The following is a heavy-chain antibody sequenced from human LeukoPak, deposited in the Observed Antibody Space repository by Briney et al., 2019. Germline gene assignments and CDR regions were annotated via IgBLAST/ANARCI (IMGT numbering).Heavy chain of an antibody. CDR1: GYTFTSYG. V-gene: IGHV1-18*01. CDR3: ARDSRRAVAGRSDY. Sequence: GASVKVSCKASGYTFTSYGISWVRQAPGQGLEWMGWISAYNGNTNYAQKLQGRVTMTTDTSTSTAYMELRSLRSDDTAVYYCARDSRRAVAGRSDYWGQGTLVTVSS. J-gene: IGHJ4*02. D-gene: IGHD6-19*01. CDR2: ISAYNGNT.